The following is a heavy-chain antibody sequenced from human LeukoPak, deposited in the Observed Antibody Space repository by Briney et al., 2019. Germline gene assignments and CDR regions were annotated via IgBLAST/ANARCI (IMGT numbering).Heavy chain of an antibody. J-gene: IGHJ3*02. CDR1: GGSISSGSYY. D-gene: IGHD3-3*01. CDR3: ARAVTTFGVVTDAFDI. CDR2: IYISGST. Sequence: SQTLSLTCTVSGGSISSGSYYWSWIRQPAGKGLEWIGRIYISGSTNSNPSLKSRVTISVDTSKNQFSLKLSSVTAADTAVYYCARAVTTFGVVTDAFDIWGQGTMVTVSS. V-gene: IGHV4-61*02.